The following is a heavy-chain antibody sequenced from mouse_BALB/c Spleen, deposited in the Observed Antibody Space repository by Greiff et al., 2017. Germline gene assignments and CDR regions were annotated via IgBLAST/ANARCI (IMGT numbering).Heavy chain of an antibody. Sequence: VQLQQSGAELVKPGASVKLSCTASGFNIKDTYMHWVKQRPEQGLEWIGRIDPANGNTKYDPKFQGKATITADTSSNTAYLQLSSLTSEDTAVYYGARRKDGNYGYAMDYWGQGTSVTVSS. J-gene: IGHJ4*01. CDR3: ARRKDGNYGYAMDY. CDR1: GFNIKDTY. D-gene: IGHD2-1*01. V-gene: IGHV14-3*02. CDR2: IDPANGNT.